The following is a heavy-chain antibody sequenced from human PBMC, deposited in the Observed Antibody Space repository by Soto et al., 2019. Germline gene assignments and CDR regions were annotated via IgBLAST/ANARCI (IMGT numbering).Heavy chain of an antibody. V-gene: IGHV3-21*01. Sequence: PVGSLRLSCASSVFTFSTHSMHCVRHVPGKGLEWVSSISTSSTYIDYADSVKGRFTISRDNAKNSLLLQMSSLRADDTAVYFCATSIVMPGNHYFESWGQGALVTVSS. J-gene: IGHJ4*02. CDR1: VFTFSTHS. CDR3: ATSIVMPGNHYFES. D-gene: IGHD3-16*02. CDR2: ISTSSTYI.